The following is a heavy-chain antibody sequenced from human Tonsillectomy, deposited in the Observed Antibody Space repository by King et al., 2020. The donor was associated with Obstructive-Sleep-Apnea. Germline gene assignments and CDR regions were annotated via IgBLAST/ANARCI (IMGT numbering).Heavy chain of an antibody. J-gene: IGHJ4*02. D-gene: IGHD3-3*01. CDR2: IYYSGST. CDR1: GGSISSSSYY. V-gene: IGHV4-39*07. CDR3: AHVNYDFWSGYYSNFDY. Sequence: QLQESGPGLVKPSETLSLTCTVSGGSISSSSYYWGWIRQPPGKGLEWIGSIYYSGSTYYNPSLKSRVTISVDTSKNQFSLKLSSVTAADTAVYYCAHVNYDFWSGYYSNFDYWGQGTLVTVSS.